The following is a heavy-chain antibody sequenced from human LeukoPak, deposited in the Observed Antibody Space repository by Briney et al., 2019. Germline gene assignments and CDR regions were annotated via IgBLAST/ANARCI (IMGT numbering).Heavy chain of an antibody. Sequence: GGSLRLSCAASGFTVSSNYMSWVRQAPGKGLEWVSVIYSGGSTYYADSVKGRFTTSRDNSKNTLYLQMNSLRAEDTAVYYCARFITMMSIGNWFDPWGQGTLVTVSS. CDR2: IYSGGST. J-gene: IGHJ5*02. V-gene: IGHV3-66*02. CDR3: ARFITMMSIGNWFDP. CDR1: GFTVSSNY. D-gene: IGHD3-22*01.